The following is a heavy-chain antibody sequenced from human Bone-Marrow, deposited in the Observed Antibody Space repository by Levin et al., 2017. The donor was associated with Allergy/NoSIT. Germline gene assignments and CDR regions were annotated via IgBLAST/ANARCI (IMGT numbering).Heavy chain of an antibody. CDR1: GASINDLY. D-gene: IGHD6-25*01. CDR2: THYKEGA. J-gene: IGHJ6*03. Sequence: SETLSLTCGVSGASINDLYWGWIRQPPGRGLEWIGHTHYKEGANYSPSLKSRLTILADTSKNQLSLKLSSVTGADTAIYFCARVSASGPYQYLDVWGKGVTVIVSS. V-gene: IGHV4-59*11. CDR3: ARVSASGPYQYLDV.